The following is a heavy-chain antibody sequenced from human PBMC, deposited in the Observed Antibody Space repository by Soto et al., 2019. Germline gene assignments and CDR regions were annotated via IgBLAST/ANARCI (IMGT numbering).Heavy chain of an antibody. Sequence: GESLKISCKGSGFTFTAYWIGWVRQMPGKGLEWMGVMFPGDSTTRYSPSFQGQVTMSADKSISTAYLQWNSLKASDTAMYYCARVVIGYCSSTSCPADYWGQGALVTVSS. D-gene: IGHD2-2*01. V-gene: IGHV5-51*01. CDR2: MFPGDSTT. J-gene: IGHJ4*02. CDR1: GFTFTAYW. CDR3: ARVVIGYCSSTSCPADY.